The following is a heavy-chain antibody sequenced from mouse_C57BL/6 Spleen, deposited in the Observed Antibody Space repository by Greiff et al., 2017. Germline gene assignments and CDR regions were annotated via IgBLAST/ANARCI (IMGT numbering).Heavy chain of an antibody. CDR3: ARRTAVVPYWYFDV. J-gene: IGHJ1*03. Sequence: VQLKQSGPELVKPGASVKIPCKASGYTFTDYNMDWVKQSHGKSLEWIGDINPNNGGTIYNQKFKGKATLTVDKSSSTAYMELRSLTSEDTAVYYCARRTAVVPYWYFDVWGTGTTVTVSS. CDR1: GYTFTDYN. V-gene: IGHV1-18*01. CDR2: INPNNGGT. D-gene: IGHD1-1*01.